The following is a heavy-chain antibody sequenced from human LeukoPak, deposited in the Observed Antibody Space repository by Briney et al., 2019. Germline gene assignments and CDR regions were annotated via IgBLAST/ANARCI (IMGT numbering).Heavy chain of an antibody. V-gene: IGHV4-39*01. CDR3: ARLSAAAGNY. D-gene: IGHD6-13*01. CDR2: IYDRGST. CDR1: GGSISSNTYY. Sequence: SETLSLTCSVSGGSISSNTYYWAWIRQPPGKGLEWIGTIYDRGSTYYNPSLKSRVTISEDTSENQFSLKLSSVTAADTAVYYCARLSAAAGNYWGQGTLVTVSS. J-gene: IGHJ4*02.